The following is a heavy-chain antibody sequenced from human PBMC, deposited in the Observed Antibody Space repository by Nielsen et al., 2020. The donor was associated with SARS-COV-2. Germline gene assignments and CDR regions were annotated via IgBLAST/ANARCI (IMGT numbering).Heavy chain of an antibody. V-gene: IGHV3-15*01. J-gene: IGHJ3*02. CDR2: IKSKTDGGTT. CDR3: TTSRRGYDFWSAYRSVVLDAFDI. D-gene: IGHD3-3*01. Sequence: WIRQPPGKGLEWVGRIKSKTDGGTTDYAAPVKGRFTISRDDSKGTLHLQMNSLKNEDTAVYYCTTSRRGYDFWSAYRSVVLDAFDIWGQGTMVTVSS.